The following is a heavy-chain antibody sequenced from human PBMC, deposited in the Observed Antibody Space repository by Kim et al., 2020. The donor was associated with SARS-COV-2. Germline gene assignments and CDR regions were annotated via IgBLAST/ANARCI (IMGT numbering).Heavy chain of an antibody. J-gene: IGHJ4*02. V-gene: IGHV1-69*01. CDR3: ARDPMSTGYPSGDY. Sequence: EQKCQGRVTITADESTSTAYMELSSLRSEDTAVYYCARDPMSTGYPSGDYWGQGTLVTVSS. D-gene: IGHD3-9*01.